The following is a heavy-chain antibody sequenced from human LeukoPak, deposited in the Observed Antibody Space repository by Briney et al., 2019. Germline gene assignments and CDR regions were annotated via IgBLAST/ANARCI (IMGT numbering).Heavy chain of an antibody. J-gene: IGHJ4*02. CDR3: TTGANLIVVVPAALRPVDAAMGPFDY. V-gene: IGHV3-15*01. Sequence: GGSLRLSCVASGLTFNNAWMSWVRQAPGKGLEWVGRIKSKTDGGTTDYAAPVKGRFTISRDDSKNTLYLQMNSLKTEDTAVYYCTTGANLIVVVPAALRPVDAAMGPFDYWGQGTLVTVSS. D-gene: IGHD2-2*01. CDR1: GLTFNNAW. CDR2: IKSKTDGGTT.